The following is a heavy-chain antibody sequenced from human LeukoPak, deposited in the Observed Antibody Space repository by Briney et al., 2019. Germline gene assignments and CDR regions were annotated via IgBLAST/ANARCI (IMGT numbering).Heavy chain of an antibody. CDR1: GFTFSSYE. Sequence: GGSLRLSCAASGFTFSSYEMNWVRQTPGKGLEWVSYISSSGSTIYYADSVKGRFTISRDNAKNSLYLQMNSLRAEDTAVYYCAMWGTVTAFDYWGQGTLVTVSS. V-gene: IGHV3-48*03. J-gene: IGHJ4*02. CDR3: AMWGTVTAFDY. D-gene: IGHD4-17*01. CDR2: ISSSGSTI.